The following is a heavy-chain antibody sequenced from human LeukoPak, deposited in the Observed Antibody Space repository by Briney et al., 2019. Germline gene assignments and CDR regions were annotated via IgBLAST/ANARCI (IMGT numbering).Heavy chain of an antibody. Sequence: PSGGSLRLSCAASGFTFSSYGMHWVRQAPGKGLEWVAAISYDGSNKYYADSVKGRFTISRDNSKNTLYLQVNSLRAEDTAVYYCAKRNYDSSGYYIDYWGQGTLVTVSS. CDR3: AKRNYDSSGYYIDY. CDR2: ISYDGSNK. D-gene: IGHD3-22*01. V-gene: IGHV3-30*18. CDR1: GFTFSSYG. J-gene: IGHJ4*02.